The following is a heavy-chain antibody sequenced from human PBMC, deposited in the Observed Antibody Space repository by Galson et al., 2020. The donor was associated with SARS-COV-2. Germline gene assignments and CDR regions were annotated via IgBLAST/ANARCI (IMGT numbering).Heavy chain of an antibody. J-gene: IGHJ4*02. Sequence: SQTLSHTCDISGDSISSDSVTWTWTRQSPSKGLEWLGRTYYRSKGYSIYGKSFVSRITINPDTSKSQFSLHLNSVTPEDSAVYYCARECYRAWYFDYWVQGTPVTVSA. V-gene: IGHV6-1*01. CDR2: TYYRSKGYS. CDR3: ARECYRAWYFDY. CDR1: GDSISSDSVT. D-gene: IGHD3-16*02.